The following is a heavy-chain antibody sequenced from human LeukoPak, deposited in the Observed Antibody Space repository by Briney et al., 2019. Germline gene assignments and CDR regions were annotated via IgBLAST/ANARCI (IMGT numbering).Heavy chain of an antibody. V-gene: IGHV1-18*01. J-gene: IGHJ4*02. CDR2: ISPYNGNT. CDR3: ARDRQCGY. D-gene: IGHD2-21*01. Sequence: AAVKVSWKASGYTFTSYGISWVRQAPGQGLEWMGWISPYNGNTNYAPKLQGRLTMTTDTSTSTAYMGLRSLRSDDTAVSYCARDRQCGYWGQGTLVTVSS. CDR1: GYTFTSYG.